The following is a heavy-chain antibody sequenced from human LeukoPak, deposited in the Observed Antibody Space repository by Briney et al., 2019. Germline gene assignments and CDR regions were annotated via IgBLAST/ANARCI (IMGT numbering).Heavy chain of an antibody. Sequence: GASVEVSCKASGYTFTSFGISWVRQAPGQGLECMGWISAYNGNTNYAQKLQGRVTMTTDTSTSTAYMELRSLRSDDTAVYYCARLGYDSSGLNWFDPWGQGTLVTVSS. CDR2: ISAYNGNT. CDR3: ARLGYDSSGLNWFDP. J-gene: IGHJ5*02. CDR1: GYTFTSFG. V-gene: IGHV1-18*01. D-gene: IGHD3-22*01.